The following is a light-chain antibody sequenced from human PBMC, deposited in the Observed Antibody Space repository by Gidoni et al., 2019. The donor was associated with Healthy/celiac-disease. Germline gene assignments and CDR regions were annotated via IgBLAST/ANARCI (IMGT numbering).Light chain of an antibody. CDR2: WAS. J-gene: IGKJ1*01. CDR3: QQYYSTPQT. Sequence: DSVMTQSPDSLAVSLGERATINCKSSQSVLYSSNNKNYLAWYQQKPGQPPKLLIYWASTRDSGVPDRFSGSGSGTDFTLTISSLQAEDVSVYYCQQYYSTPQTFGQGTKVEIK. V-gene: IGKV4-1*01. CDR1: QSVLYSSNNKNY.